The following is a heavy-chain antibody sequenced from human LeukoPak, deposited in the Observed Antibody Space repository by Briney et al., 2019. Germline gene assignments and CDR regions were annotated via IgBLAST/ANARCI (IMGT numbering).Heavy chain of an antibody. CDR2: IIPIFGTA. CDR1: GGTFSSYA. V-gene: IGHV1-69*06. J-gene: IGHJ5*02. Sequence: SVKVSCKASGGTFSSYAISWVRQAPGQGLEWMGGIIPIFGTANYAQKFQGRATITADKSTSTAYMELSSLRSEDTAVYYCARGGSEYQLLNWFDPWGQGTLVTVSS. CDR3: ARGGSEYQLLNWFDP. D-gene: IGHD2-2*01.